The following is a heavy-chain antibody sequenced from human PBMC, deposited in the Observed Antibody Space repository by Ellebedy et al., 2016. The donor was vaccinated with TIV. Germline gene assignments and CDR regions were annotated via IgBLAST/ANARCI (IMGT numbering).Heavy chain of an antibody. J-gene: IGHJ4*02. D-gene: IGHD2-15*01. CDR3: AVVDFC. CDR1: GFTFSSFA. V-gene: IGHV3-23*01. CDR2: IFTSDVT. Sequence: PGGSLRLSCAAPGFTFSSFAMSWVRQPPGKGLDWVSVIFTSDVTSYTDSVRGRFTISRDTYKNTVNLQMNSLRVEDTAIYYCAVVDFCWGQGTLVTVSS.